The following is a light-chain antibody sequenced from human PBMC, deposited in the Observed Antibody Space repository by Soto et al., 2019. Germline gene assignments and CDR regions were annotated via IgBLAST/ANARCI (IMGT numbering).Light chain of an antibody. V-gene: IGLV2-14*01. Sequence: QSVLTQPASVSGSPGQSITISCTGTSSDVGGYNYVSWYQQHPGKAPKLMIYDVSNRPSGVSTRFSGSKSGNTASLTISGRQAEEEADYYCSSYTSSSTLVVFGGGTKLTVL. CDR2: DVS. J-gene: IGLJ2*01. CDR3: SSYTSSSTLVV. CDR1: SSDVGGYNY.